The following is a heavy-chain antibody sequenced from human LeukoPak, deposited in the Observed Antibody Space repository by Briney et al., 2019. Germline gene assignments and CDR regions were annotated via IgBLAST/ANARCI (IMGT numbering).Heavy chain of an antibody. Sequence: PSETLSLTCTVSGGSISSGSYYWSWIRQPAGKGLEWIGRIYTSGSTNYNPSLKSRVTLSVDTSKNQFSLKLSSVTAADTAVYYCARAGYGYSYGYVGDYFDYWGQGTLVTVSS. J-gene: IGHJ4*02. CDR2: IYTSGST. CDR3: ARAGYGYSYGYVGDYFDY. CDR1: GGSISSGSYY. D-gene: IGHD5-18*01. V-gene: IGHV4-61*02.